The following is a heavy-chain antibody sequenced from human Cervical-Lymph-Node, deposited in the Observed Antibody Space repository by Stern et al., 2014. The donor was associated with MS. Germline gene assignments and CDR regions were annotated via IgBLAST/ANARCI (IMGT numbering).Heavy chain of an antibody. Sequence: QINLKESGPALVKPTQTLTLTCTFSGFSLSNGGMCVTWIRQPQGKALEGLGLIDWDGDKSYRTPLRTSLTISKVTFKNQVVLTMTNMDPVDTATYYCARIRGTARLIDYWGQGTLVTVSS. CDR3: ARIRGTARLIDY. D-gene: IGHD1/OR15-1a*01. V-gene: IGHV2-70*01. CDR1: GFSLSNGGMC. J-gene: IGHJ4*02. CDR2: IDWDGDK.